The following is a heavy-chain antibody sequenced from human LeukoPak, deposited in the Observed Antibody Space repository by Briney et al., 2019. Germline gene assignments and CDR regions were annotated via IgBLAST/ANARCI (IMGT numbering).Heavy chain of an antibody. CDR3: ARDSRYDEGY. D-gene: IGHD5-12*01. J-gene: IGHJ4*02. V-gene: IGHV1-18*01. CDR2: ISAYNGNT. Sequence: GASVKVSCKASGYTLTSYGISWVRQAPGQGLEGMGWISAYNGNTNYAQKFQGRVTMTTDTSTSKAYMGLRSPRSDGTAVYYCARDSRYDEGYWGQGTLVTVSS. CDR1: GYTLTSYG.